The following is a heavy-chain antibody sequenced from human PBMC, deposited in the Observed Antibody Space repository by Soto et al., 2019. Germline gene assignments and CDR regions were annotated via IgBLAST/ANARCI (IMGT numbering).Heavy chain of an antibody. CDR2: TYYKSKWYT. J-gene: IGHJ4*02. CDR1: GDSVSSNTAT. V-gene: IGHV6-1*01. D-gene: IGHD6-19*01. Sequence: PSQTLSLTCAISGDSVSSNTATWNWIRQSPSRGLEWLGRTYYKSKWYTDSAISVKSRIVINPDTSKNQISLQLKSVTPEDAAVYYCARARGIVVTGQDLDCWGQGTLVTVSS. CDR3: ARARGIVVTGQDLDC.